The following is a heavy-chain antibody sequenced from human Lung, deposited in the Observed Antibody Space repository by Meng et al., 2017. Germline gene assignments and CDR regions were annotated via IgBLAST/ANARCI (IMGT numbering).Heavy chain of an antibody. J-gene: IGHJ4*02. V-gene: IGHV1-2*06. CDR3: ARDGGNYDFDY. CDR1: GYTFNDLY. Sequence: VSLVLFWAEVNKPAASGKLSCRASGYTFNDLYVHWVRQAPGQGLEWMGRIIPSSGDANSAQKFLGRVTLTWDTSISTAYMELSSLRSDDTAIYYCARDGGNYDFDYWGQGTLVTVSS. CDR2: IIPSSGDA. D-gene: IGHD1-7*01.